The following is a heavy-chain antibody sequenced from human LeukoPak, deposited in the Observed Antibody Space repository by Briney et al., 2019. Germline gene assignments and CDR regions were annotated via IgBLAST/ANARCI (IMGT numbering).Heavy chain of an antibody. CDR3: ARADLESYYYDSSGYLLRAFDI. Sequence: SETLSLTCTVSGGSISSYYWSWIRQPPGKGLEWIGYIYYSGSTNYNPSLKSRVTIPVDTSKNQFSLKLSSVTAADTAVYYCARADLESYYYDSSGYLLRAFDIWGQGTMVTVSS. D-gene: IGHD3-22*01. CDR1: GGSISSYY. V-gene: IGHV4-59*08. CDR2: IYYSGST. J-gene: IGHJ3*02.